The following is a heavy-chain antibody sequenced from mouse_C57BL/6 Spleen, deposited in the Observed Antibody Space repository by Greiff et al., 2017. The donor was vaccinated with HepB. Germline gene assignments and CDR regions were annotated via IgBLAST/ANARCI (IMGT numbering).Heavy chain of an antibody. CDR2: INPNNGGT. D-gene: IGHD1-1*01. V-gene: IGHV1-22*01. CDR3: VLITTVGGY. J-gene: IGHJ2*01. Sequence: VQLKQSGPELVKPGASVKMSCKASGYTFTDYNMHWVKQSHGKSLEWIGYINPNNGGTSYNQKFKGKATLTVNKSSSTAYMELRSLTSEDSAVYYCVLITTVGGYWGQGNTLTVSS. CDR1: GYTFTDYN.